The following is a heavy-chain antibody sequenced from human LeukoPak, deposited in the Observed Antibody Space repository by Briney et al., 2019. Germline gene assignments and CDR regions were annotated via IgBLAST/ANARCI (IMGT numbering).Heavy chain of an antibody. J-gene: IGHJ4*02. V-gene: IGHV1-69*01. Sequence: SVKVSCKASGGTFSSYAISWVRQAPGQGLEWMGGIIPIFGTANYAQKFQGRVTITADESTSTAYMELSSLRSGDTAVYYCARGGYSGYDSWSCSGGSCYSADYWGQGTLVTVSS. CDR1: GGTFSSYA. CDR2: IIPIFGTA. D-gene: IGHD2-15*01. CDR3: ARGGYSGYDSWSCSGGSCYSADY.